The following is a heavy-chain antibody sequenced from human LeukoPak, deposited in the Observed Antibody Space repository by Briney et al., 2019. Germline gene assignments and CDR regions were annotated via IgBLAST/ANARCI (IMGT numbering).Heavy chain of an antibody. Sequence: ASVKVSCKASGYTFSSYAMHWVRQAPGQRLEWMGWINAGNGNTKYSQKFQGRVTMTEDTSTDTAYMELSSLRSEDTAVYYCATRVVPPSDYYYGMDVWGQGTTVTVSS. D-gene: IGHD2-15*01. V-gene: IGHV1-3*01. J-gene: IGHJ6*02. CDR1: GYTFSSYA. CDR2: INAGNGNT. CDR3: ATRVVPPSDYYYGMDV.